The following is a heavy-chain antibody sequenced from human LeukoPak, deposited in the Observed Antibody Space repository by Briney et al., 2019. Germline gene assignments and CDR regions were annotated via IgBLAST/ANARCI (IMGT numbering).Heavy chain of an antibody. CDR2: IYYSGST. CDR1: GGSISSYY. D-gene: IGHD4-23*01. J-gene: IGHJ4*02. V-gene: IGHV4-59*08. CDR3: ARHDYGGNSVEFDY. Sequence: SETLSPTCTVSGGSISSYYWSWIRQPPGKGLEWIGYIYYSGSTNYNPSLKSRVTISVDTSKNQFSLKLSSVTAADTAVYYCARHDYGGNSVEFDYWGQGTLVTVSS.